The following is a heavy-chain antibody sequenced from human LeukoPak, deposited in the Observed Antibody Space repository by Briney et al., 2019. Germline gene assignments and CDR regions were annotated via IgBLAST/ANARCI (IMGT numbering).Heavy chain of an antibody. D-gene: IGHD2-2*01. CDR3: ARDRRASHYYYYMDV. J-gene: IGHJ6*03. CDR1: GFTVSSNY. CDR2: IYSGGST. V-gene: IGHV3-53*01. Sequence: GGSLRLSCAASGFTVSSNYMSWVRQAPGKGLEWVSVIYSGGSTYYADSVKGRFTISRDNSKNTLYLQMNSLRAEDTAVYYCARDRRASHYYYYMDVWGKGTTVTISS.